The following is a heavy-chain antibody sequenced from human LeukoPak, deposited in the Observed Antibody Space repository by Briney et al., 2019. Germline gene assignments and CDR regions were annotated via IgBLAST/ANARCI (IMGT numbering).Heavy chain of an antibody. CDR3: ARKPFYGSGIGH. CDR2: ISDSGSPI. J-gene: IGHJ4*02. V-gene: IGHV3-48*03. CDR1: GSTFSSYE. Sequence: GGSLRLSCEASGSTFSSYEMNWVRQAPGKGLEWVSYISDSGSPIYYADSVKGRFTISRDNAKNSLYLQMNSLRAEDTAVYYCARKPFYGSGIGHWGQGTLVTVSS. D-gene: IGHD3-10*01.